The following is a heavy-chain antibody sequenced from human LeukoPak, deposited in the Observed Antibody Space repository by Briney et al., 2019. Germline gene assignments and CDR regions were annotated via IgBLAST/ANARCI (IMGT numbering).Heavy chain of an antibody. CDR3: ARHSRFGELSRRFDP. J-gene: IGHJ5*02. Sequence: KPSETLSLTCTVSSGSISSSSYYWGWIRQPPGKGLEWIGSIYYSGSTYYNPSLKSRVTISVDTSKNQFSLKLSSVTAADTAVYYCARHSRFGELSRRFDPWGQGTLVTVSS. CDR2: IYYSGST. V-gene: IGHV4-39*01. D-gene: IGHD3-10*01. CDR1: SGSISSSSYY.